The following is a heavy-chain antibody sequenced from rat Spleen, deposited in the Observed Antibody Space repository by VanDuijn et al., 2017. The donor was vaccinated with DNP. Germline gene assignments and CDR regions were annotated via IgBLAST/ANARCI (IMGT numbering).Heavy chain of an antibody. J-gene: IGHJ2*01. CDR1: GYSITSNFR. V-gene: IGHV3-3*01. Sequence: EVQLQESGPGLVKPSQSLSLTCSVTGYSITSNFRWSWIRKFPGNKLEWMGYINGAGNTNYNPSLKSRISITRDTSKNHFFLQVNSVTTEDSATYYGAIQLGVFAYWGQGVCVTVSS. CDR2: INGAGNT. CDR3: AIQLGVFAY. D-gene: IGHD5-1*01.